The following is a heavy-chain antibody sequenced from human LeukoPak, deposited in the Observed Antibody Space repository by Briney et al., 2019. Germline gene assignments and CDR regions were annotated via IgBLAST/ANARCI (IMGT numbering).Heavy chain of an antibody. CDR2: FHITGST. V-gene: IGHV4-4*07. Sequence: PSETLSLTCTVAGDSISSYYCCWRRQPAGKGLEWIGRFHITGSTTYNPSLKSRVSISIDTSRNQFSLKLRSGAAAATAVYYCASMSKPSGSFDLWGQGTLVTVSS. D-gene: IGHD3-10*01. J-gene: IGHJ4*02. CDR1: GDSISSYY. CDR3: ASMSKPSGSFDL.